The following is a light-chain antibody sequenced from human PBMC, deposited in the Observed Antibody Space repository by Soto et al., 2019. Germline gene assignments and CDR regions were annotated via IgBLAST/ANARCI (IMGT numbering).Light chain of an antibody. CDR1: QSVSSSY. Sequence: EIVLTQSPGTLSLSPGERATLSCRASQSVSSSYLALYQQTPGQAPRLLIYRSSSRSTGIPDRFSGSGSGTHVTLPISRLEPEDVALYYCQQDGSSPAFGGGTKVDI. CDR3: QQDGSSPA. CDR2: RSS. J-gene: IGKJ4*01. V-gene: IGKV3-20*01.